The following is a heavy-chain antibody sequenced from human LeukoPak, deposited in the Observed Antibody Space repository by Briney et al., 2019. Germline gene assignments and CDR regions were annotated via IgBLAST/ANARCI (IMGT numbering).Heavy chain of an antibody. CDR2: INPNSGGT. D-gene: IGHD2-2*01. CDR3: ARGQLLFYYYYGMDV. J-gene: IGHJ6*04. V-gene: IGHV1-2*02. Sequence: ASVKVSCKASGYTFTGYYMHWVRQAPGQGLEWMGWINPNSGGTNYAQKFQGRVTMTRDTSISTAYMELSRLRSDDTAVYYCARGQLLFYYYYGMDVWGKGTTVTVSS. CDR1: GYTFTGYY.